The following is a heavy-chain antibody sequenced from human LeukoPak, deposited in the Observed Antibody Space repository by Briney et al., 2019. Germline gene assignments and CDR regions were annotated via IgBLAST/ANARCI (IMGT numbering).Heavy chain of an antibody. CDR3: ARVGRIAVAGTSLSSWFDP. Sequence: SVKDSFKATRGTFTSYAINSVRQAPGQGLEWMGGIIPIFGTANYAQKFQGRVTITTDESTSTAYMELSSLRSEDTAVYYCARVGRIAVAGTSLSSWFDPWGQGTLVTVSS. CDR2: IIPIFGTA. D-gene: IGHD6-19*01. V-gene: IGHV1-69*05. CDR1: RGTFTSYA. J-gene: IGHJ5*02.